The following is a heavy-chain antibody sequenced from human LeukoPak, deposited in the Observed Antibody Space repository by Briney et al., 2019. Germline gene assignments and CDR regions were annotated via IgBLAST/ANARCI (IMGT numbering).Heavy chain of an antibody. V-gene: IGHV4-39*02. CDR3: ARGLDRTISGGYYYYMDV. Sequence: SETLSLTCSVSSASINSSPYFWAWIRQSSGKGLEWIATISYSGTTYYNPSLKSRVTISVDTSKNHFSLKLSSVTAADTAVYYCARGLDRTISGGYYYYMDVWGKGTTVTVSS. D-gene: IGHD3-3*01. CDR1: SASINSSPYF. CDR2: ISYSGTT. J-gene: IGHJ6*03.